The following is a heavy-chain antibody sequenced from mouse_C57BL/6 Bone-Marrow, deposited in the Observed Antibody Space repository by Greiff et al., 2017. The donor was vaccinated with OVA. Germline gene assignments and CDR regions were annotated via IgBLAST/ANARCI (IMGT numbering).Heavy chain of an antibody. Sequence: QVQLKQPGTELVKPGASVKLSCKASGYTFTSYWMHWVKQRPGQGLEWIGNINPSNGGTNYNEKFKSKATLTVDKSSSTAYMQLSSLTSEDSAVYYCARGGIWLRVPMDYWGQGTSVTVSS. CDR3: ARGGIWLRVPMDY. D-gene: IGHD2-2*01. J-gene: IGHJ4*01. CDR1: GYTFTSYW. V-gene: IGHV1-53*01. CDR2: INPSNGGT.